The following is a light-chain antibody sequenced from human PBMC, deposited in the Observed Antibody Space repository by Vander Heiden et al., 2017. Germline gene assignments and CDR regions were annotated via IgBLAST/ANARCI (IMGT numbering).Light chain of an antibody. Sequence: DIQMTQPPSTLSASVGDRVTITCRASQGIDSWLAWYKQKPGKAPKLLIYEASSLESGVPSRFSGSGSGTEFTLTISSLQPGDFATYYCQQYNSHSRTFGQGTKVDIK. CDR1: QGIDSW. CDR2: EAS. J-gene: IGKJ1*01. V-gene: IGKV1-5*03. CDR3: QQYNSHSRT.